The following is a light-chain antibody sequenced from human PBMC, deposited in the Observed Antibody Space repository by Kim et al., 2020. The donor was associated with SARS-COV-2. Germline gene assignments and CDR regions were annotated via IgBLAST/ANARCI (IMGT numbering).Light chain of an antibody. CDR3: QQRSNWPPKLT. CDR2: DAS. J-gene: IGKJ4*01. V-gene: IGKV3-11*01. CDR1: QSVSSY. Sequence: EIVLTQSPATLSLSPGERATLSCRASQSVSSYLAWYQQKPGQAPRLLIYDASNRATGIPARFSGSGSGTDFTLTISSLEPEDFAVYYCQQRSNWPPKLTFGGGTKVDIK.